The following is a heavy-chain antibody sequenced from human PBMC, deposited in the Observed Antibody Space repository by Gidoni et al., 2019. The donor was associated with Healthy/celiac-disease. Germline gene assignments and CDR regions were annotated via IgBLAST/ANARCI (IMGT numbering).Heavy chain of an antibody. CDR1: GFTFDDYA. D-gene: IGHD1-20*01. Sequence: EVQLVESGGGLVQPGRSLRLSCAASGFTFDDYAMHWVRQDPGKGLGGVSCISWNSGSIGYADSVKGRFTISRDIAKNSLYLQMNSLRAEDTALYYCAKDTRYNWNDDGVVDVWGQGTTVTVSS. CDR3: AKDTRYNWNDDGVVDV. J-gene: IGHJ6*02. V-gene: IGHV3-9*01. CDR2: ISWNSGSI.